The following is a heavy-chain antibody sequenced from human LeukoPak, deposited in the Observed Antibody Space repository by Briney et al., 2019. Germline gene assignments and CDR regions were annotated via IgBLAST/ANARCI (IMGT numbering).Heavy chain of an antibody. CDR1: GFIFSNYA. V-gene: IGHV3-9*01. CDR3: AKDRTAYSYGSIDH. J-gene: IGHJ4*02. CDR2: ITWNSGRI. D-gene: IGHD5-18*01. Sequence: GGSPRLSCAASGFIFSNYAMHWVRQAPGKGLEWVSGITWNSGRIGYADSVKGRFTISRDNAKNSLYLQVNSLREEDTALYYCAKDRTAYSYGSIDHWGQGTLVTVSS.